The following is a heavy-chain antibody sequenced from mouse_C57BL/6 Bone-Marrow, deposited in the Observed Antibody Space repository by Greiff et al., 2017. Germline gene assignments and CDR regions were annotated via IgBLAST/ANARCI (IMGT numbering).Heavy chain of an antibody. CDR2: ISSGGSYT. D-gene: IGHD2-4*01. J-gene: IGHJ4*01. Sequence: EVHLVESGGDLVKPGGSLKLSCAASGFTFSSYGMSWVRQTPDKRLEWVATISSGGSYTYYPDSVKGRFTISRDNAKNTLYLQMSSLKSEDTAMYYCARGDDYAFYYAMDYWGQGTSVTVSS. V-gene: IGHV5-6*01. CDR3: ARGDDYAFYYAMDY. CDR1: GFTFSSYG.